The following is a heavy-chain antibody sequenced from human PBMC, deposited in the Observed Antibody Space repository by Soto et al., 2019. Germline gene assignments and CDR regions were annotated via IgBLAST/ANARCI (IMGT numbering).Heavy chain of an antibody. J-gene: IGHJ4*02. CDR2: VSIGGST. Sequence: DVQLLESGGGLVQPEGSLRLSCAASGFTFSSYAMGWVRQGPGKGLEWVAVVSIGGSTHYADSVRGRFTISRDNSKNTLSLQMNSLTSEDTAVYYCAKRRDAAGHFDYWGQGALVTVSS. D-gene: IGHD2-2*01. CDR1: GFTFSSYA. V-gene: IGHV3-23*01. CDR3: AKRRDAAGHFDY.